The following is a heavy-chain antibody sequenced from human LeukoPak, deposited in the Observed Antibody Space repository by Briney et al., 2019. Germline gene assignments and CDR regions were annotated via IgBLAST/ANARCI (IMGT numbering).Heavy chain of an antibody. CDR3: ATGAGDFDH. Sequence: PSETLSLTCAVSGGSFSGYYWSWIRQPPGKGLEWIGEINHSGSTNYNPSLKSRVTISVDTSKNQFSLKLSSVTAADTAVYYCATGAGDFDHWGQGILVTVSS. V-gene: IGHV4-34*01. J-gene: IGHJ4*02. D-gene: IGHD1-14*01. CDR2: INHSGST. CDR1: GGSFSGYY.